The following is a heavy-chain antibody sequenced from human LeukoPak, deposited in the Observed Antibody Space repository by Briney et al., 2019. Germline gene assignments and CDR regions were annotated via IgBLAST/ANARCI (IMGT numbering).Heavy chain of an antibody. V-gene: IGHV1-2*02. D-gene: IGHD3-10*01. J-gene: IGHJ6*03. CDR1: GYTFTDFY. Sequence: GASVKVSCKASGYTFTDFYMLWVRQAPGQWLEWMGWINPNSGGTDYAQKFQGRVTMTRDTSTSTAYMELSRLRSDDTAVYHCARGHGSYYYYMDVWGMGTTVTVSS. CDR2: INPNSGGT. CDR3: ARGHGSYYYYMDV.